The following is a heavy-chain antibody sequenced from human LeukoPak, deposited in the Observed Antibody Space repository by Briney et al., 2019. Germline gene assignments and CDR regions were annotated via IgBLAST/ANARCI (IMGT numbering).Heavy chain of an antibody. D-gene: IGHD4-17*01. V-gene: IGHV4-59*01. Sequence: PSETLSLTCTVSGGSISSYYWSWIRQPPGKGLKWIGYVYYSGSTNYNPSLKSRVTISVDTSKNQFSLKLSSVTAADTAVYYCAGEGDYWHRFDYWGQGTLVTVSS. J-gene: IGHJ4*02. CDR3: AGEGDYWHRFDY. CDR1: GGSISSYY. CDR2: VYYSGST.